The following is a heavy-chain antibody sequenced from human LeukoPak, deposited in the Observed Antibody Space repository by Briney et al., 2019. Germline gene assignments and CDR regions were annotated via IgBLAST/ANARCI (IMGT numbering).Heavy chain of an antibody. V-gene: IGHV4-39*01. CDR2: IYYSGST. D-gene: IGHD3-22*01. CDR1: GGSISSSSYY. CDR3: ASAYDSSGYNRSTFDY. J-gene: IGHJ4*02. Sequence: KPSETLSLTCTVSGGSISSSSYYWGWIRQPPGKGLEWIGSIYYSGSTYYNPSLKSRVTISVDTSKNQFSLKLSSVTAADTAVYYCASAYDSSGYNRSTFDYWGQGTLVTVSS.